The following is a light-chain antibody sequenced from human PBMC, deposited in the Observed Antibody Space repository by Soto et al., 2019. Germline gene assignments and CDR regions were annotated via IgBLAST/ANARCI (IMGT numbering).Light chain of an antibody. Sequence: EVVLTQSPATLSLSPGQRATLSCRASQGVSSYLAWYQQKPGQAPRLLIFDASNRATGIPARFSGSGSGTDVTLTISSLVREAFAVYYCKQRYSWPLTFGQGTQLDIK. J-gene: IGKJ5*01. CDR1: QGVSSY. CDR2: DAS. CDR3: KQRYSWPLT. V-gene: IGKV3D-11*01.